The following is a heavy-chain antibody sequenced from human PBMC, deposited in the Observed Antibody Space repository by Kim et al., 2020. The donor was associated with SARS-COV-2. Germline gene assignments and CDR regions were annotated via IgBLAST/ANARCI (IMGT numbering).Heavy chain of an antibody. V-gene: IGHV3-74*01. J-gene: IGHJ4*02. CDR3: ARGGEYNYDSLDY. D-gene: IGHD5-18*01. Sequence: ADSVKGRFTISRDNAKNTVYLQMNSLTAEDTAVYYCARGGEYNYDSLDYWGQGTLVTVSS.